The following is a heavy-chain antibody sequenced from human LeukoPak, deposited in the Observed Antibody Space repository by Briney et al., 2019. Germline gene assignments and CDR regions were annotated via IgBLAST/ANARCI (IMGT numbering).Heavy chain of an antibody. Sequence: PGGSLRLSCVASGFSFNDYSMNWVRQAPGKGLEWVSSISSSSSYIYYADSVKGRFTISRDNAKNSLYLQMNSLRAEDTAVYYCARVGYSSSWPYAESYYFDYWGQGTLVTVSS. J-gene: IGHJ4*02. D-gene: IGHD6-13*01. V-gene: IGHV3-21*01. CDR3: ARVGYSSSWPYAESYYFDY. CDR1: GFSFNDYS. CDR2: ISSSSSYI.